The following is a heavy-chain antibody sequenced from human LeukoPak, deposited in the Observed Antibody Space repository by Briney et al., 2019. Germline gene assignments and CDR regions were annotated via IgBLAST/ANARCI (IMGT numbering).Heavy chain of an antibody. D-gene: IGHD3-22*01. Sequence: ASVKVSCKASGYTFTSYGISWVRQAPGQGLEWMGWISAYNGNTNSAQKLQGRVTMTTDTSTSTAYMELRSLRSDDTAVYYCASLKNSYDSSGYLVTDAFDIWGQGTMVTVSS. CDR2: ISAYNGNT. CDR1: GYTFTSYG. J-gene: IGHJ3*02. CDR3: ASLKNSYDSSGYLVTDAFDI. V-gene: IGHV1-18*01.